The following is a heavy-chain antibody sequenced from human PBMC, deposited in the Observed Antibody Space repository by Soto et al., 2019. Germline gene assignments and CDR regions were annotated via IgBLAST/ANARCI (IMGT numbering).Heavy chain of an antibody. CDR1: GFTFSSYS. CDR3: ARVIVVPAATYWYFDL. D-gene: IGHD2-2*01. CDR2: ISSSSSTI. V-gene: IGHV3-48*01. Sequence: EVQLVESGGGLVQPGGSLRLSCAASGFTFSSYSMNCVRQAPGKGLEWVSYISSSSSTIYYADSVKGRFTISRDNAKNSLYLQMNSLRAEDTAVYYCARVIVVPAATYWYFDLWGRGTLVTVSS. J-gene: IGHJ2*01.